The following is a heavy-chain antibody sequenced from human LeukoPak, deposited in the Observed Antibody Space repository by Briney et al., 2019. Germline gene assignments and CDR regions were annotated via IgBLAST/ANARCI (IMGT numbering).Heavy chain of an antibody. V-gene: IGHV3-30-3*01. CDR2: ISYDGTNK. CDR3: ARVSLIVVVPGILDY. J-gene: IGHJ4*02. D-gene: IGHD2-21*02. Sequence: GGSLRLSCAASGFTFSSYAMNWVRQAPGKGLEWVALISYDGTNKYYTDSVKGRFTISRDNSKNTLSLQMNSLRADDTAVYFCARVSLIVVVPGILDYWGQGILVTVSS. CDR1: GFTFSSYA.